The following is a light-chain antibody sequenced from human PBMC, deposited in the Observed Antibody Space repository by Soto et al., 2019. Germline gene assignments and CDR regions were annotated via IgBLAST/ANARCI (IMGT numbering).Light chain of an antibody. Sequence: EIHMTQKPPYLSASVGDRITITCQASHDSSNYLNWYQQKPGKAPKLLIYDASNLETGVPSRFSGSGSGTDFTFTISSLQPEDIAAYYCQQYGNRWTFGQGTMVDVK. CDR2: DAS. J-gene: IGKJ1*01. V-gene: IGKV1-33*01. CDR1: HDSSNY. CDR3: QQYGNRWT.